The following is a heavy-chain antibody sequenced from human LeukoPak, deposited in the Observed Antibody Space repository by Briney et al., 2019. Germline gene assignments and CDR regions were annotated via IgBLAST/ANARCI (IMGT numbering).Heavy chain of an antibody. J-gene: IGHJ4*02. CDR2: INQDESVK. D-gene: IGHD5/OR15-5a*01. Sequence: GGSLRLSCAASGFTFTNYWMTWVRQAPGKGLEFVANINQDESVKNYVDSVKGRFTISRDNADNSLHLQMNSLRVEDTAVYYCXRDPGSSAFDYWGQGTLVTVSS. CDR1: GFTFTNYW. V-gene: IGHV3-7*01. CDR3: XRDPGSSAFDY.